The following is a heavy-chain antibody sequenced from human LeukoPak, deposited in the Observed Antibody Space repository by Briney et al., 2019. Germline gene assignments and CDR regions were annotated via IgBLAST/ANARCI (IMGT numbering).Heavy chain of an antibody. CDR3: ARGELRLGELSLYVY. V-gene: IGHV3-30*02. J-gene: IGHJ4*02. CDR2: MRYDGSNS. CDR1: GFTFSRYG. D-gene: IGHD3-16*02. Sequence: PGGSLGLPCASSGFTFSRYGMHWARQAPGRGLEGVAFMRYDGSNSNYADSVKGGCTISGDNAQNSLFLQMNSLSAEHTAVYYCARGELRLGELSLYVYWGQGTLVTVSS.